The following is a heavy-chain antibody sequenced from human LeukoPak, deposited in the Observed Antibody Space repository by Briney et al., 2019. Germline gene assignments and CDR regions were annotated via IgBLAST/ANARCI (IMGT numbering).Heavy chain of an antibody. D-gene: IGHD3-22*01. Sequence: GGSLRLSCAASGFTFSSYAMSWVRQAPGKGLEWVGRIKSKTHGGTTDYAAPVKGRFTISRDDSKNTLYLQMNSLKTEDTAVYYCTTGRYYYDSSGYFFVDYFDSWGQGTLVTVSS. CDR2: IKSKTHGGTT. CDR3: TTGRYYYDSSGYFFVDYFDS. CDR1: GFTFSSYA. J-gene: IGHJ4*02. V-gene: IGHV3-15*01.